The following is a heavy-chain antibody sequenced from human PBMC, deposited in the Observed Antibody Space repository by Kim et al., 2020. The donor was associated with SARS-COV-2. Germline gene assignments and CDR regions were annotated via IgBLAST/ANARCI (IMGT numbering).Heavy chain of an antibody. CDR2: IYTSGST. Sequence: SETLSLTCTVSGGSISSGSYYWSWIRQPAGKGLEWTGRIYTSGSTNYNPSLKSRVTISVDTSKNQFSLKLSSVTAADTAVYYCARSFDYGGNSIFDYWGQGTLVTVSS. CDR3: ARSFDYGGNSIFDY. CDR1: GGSISSGSYY. V-gene: IGHV4-61*02. J-gene: IGHJ4*02. D-gene: IGHD4-17*01.